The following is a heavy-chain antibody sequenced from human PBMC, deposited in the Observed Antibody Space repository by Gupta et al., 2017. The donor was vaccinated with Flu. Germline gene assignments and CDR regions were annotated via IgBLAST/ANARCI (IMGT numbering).Heavy chain of an antibody. D-gene: IGHD3/OR15-3a*01. CDR2: IRSKANRYAT. J-gene: IGHJ5*02. CDR1: GFTFSGST. V-gene: IGHV3-73*01. Sequence: EVELVESGGGLVQPGGSLKLSCAASGFTFSGSTRHWVRQAPGKGMEWISRIRSKANRYATAYAASVKGRFTISRADSTNTAYLQMNSLEAEDTAVDYCGRGMDGGGFDPRGQGTQVTVSP. CDR3: GRGMDGGGFDP.